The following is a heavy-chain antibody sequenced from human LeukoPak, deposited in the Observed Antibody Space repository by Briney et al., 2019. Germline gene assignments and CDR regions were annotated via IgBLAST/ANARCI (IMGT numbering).Heavy chain of an antibody. CDR2: INPNSGGT. CDR1: GYTFTGYY. CDR3: ARDNSVEDTAWWFDP. Sequence: ASVKVSCKASGYTFTGYYMHWVRQAPGQGLEWMGWINPNSGGTNYAQKFQGRVTMTRDMSTSADYMELSSLRSEDTAVYYCARDNSVEDTAWWFDPWGQGTLVTVSS. V-gene: IGHV1-2*02. D-gene: IGHD4-23*01. J-gene: IGHJ5*02.